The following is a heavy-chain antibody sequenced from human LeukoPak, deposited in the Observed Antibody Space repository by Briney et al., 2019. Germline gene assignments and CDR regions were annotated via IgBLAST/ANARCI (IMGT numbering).Heavy chain of an antibody. J-gene: IGHJ2*01. D-gene: IGHD4-17*01. CDR1: GFAFSGYL. Sequence: GGSLRLSCAASGFAFSGYLMHWVRQPPGKGLVWVSRITGDGSSTTYADSVKGRFTISRDNAKNTLYLQMISLRAADTAVYYCARDTGWYFDLWGRGTLVTVSS. CDR2: ITGDGSST. CDR3: ARDTGWYFDL. V-gene: IGHV3-74*01.